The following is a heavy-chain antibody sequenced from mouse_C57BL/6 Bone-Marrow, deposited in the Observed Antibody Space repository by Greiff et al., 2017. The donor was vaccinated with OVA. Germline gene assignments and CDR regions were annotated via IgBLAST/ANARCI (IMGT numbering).Heavy chain of an antibody. CDR1: GFTFSSYA. D-gene: IGHD2-5*01. CDR2: ISDGGSYT. V-gene: IGHV5-4*03. CDR3: ANIVTTTLYYFDY. J-gene: IGHJ2*01. Sequence: EVKLVESGGGLVKPGGSLKLSCAASGFTFSSYAMSWVRQTPEKRLEWVATISDGGSYTYYPDNVKGRFTISRDNAKNNLYLQMSHLKSEDTAMYYCANIVTTTLYYFDYWGQGTTLTVSS.